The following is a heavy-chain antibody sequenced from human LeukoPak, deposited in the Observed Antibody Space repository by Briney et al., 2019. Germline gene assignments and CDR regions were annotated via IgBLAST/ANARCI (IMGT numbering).Heavy chain of an antibody. CDR2: IYPGDSDT. J-gene: IGHJ4*02. CDR1: GYSFTGYW. CDR3: ARQSQEDYFDY. V-gene: IGHV5-51*01. Sequence: GESLQISCKGSGYSFTGYWIGWVRQMPGKGLEWMGIIYPGDSDTRYSPSFQGQVTISADKSISTAYLQWSSLKASDTAMYYCARQSQEDYFDYWGQGTLVTVSS.